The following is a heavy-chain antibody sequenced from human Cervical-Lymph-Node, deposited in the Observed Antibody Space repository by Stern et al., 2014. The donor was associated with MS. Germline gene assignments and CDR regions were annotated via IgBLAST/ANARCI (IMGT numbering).Heavy chain of an antibody. D-gene: IGHD2-15*01. CDR3: ARERHDLGYCSGGSCYLPDY. Sequence: VQLEESGGGVVQPGRSLRLSCAASGFTFSSYGMHWVRQAPGKGLEWVAVIWYDGSNKYYADSVKGRFTISRDNSKNTLYLQMNSLRAEDTAVYYCARERHDLGYCSGGSCYLPDYWGQGTLVTVSS. V-gene: IGHV3-33*01. J-gene: IGHJ4*02. CDR2: IWYDGSNK. CDR1: GFTFSSYG.